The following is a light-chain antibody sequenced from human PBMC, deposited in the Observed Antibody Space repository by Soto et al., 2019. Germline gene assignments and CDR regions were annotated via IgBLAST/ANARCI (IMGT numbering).Light chain of an antibody. Sequence: QSALTQPRSVSGSPGQSVTITCTGTINDVGLYNYVSWYQQLPGKAPKLMIFDVTKRPSGVPDRFSGSKSGNTASLTISGLQGEDEGDYYCCSYAGSYTYVFGTGTKLTVL. V-gene: IGLV2-11*01. CDR1: INDVGLYNY. CDR3: CSYAGSYTYV. J-gene: IGLJ1*01. CDR2: DVT.